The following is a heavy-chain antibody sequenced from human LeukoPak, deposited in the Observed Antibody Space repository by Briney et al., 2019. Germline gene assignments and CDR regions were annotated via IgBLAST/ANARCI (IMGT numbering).Heavy chain of an antibody. V-gene: IGHV3-7*01. J-gene: IGHJ4*02. CDR1: AFSFSSHW. CDR3: TRDMQGTRLYLVGFQDD. D-gene: IGHD3-16*01. CDR2: IKHDGSAT. Sequence: GGSLRLSCAVSAFSFSSHWMSWVRQAPGKGLEWVANIKHDGSATYYVDSVKGRFSIFRDNAKNSLFLQMNSLRAEDTAVYYRTRDMQGTRLYLVGFQDDWGQGTLVTVSS.